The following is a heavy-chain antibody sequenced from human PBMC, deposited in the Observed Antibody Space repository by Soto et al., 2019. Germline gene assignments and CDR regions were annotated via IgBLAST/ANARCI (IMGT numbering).Heavy chain of an antibody. V-gene: IGHV3-23*01. CDR3: AKDSTVAATDYFDA. D-gene: IGHD2-15*01. CDR1: GFTFSNYA. CDR2: ISGSGGSL. Sequence: GGSLRLSCAASGFTFSNYAMTWVRQASGKGLEWVSAISGSGGSLYYADSVMGRFTVSRDNSKNTVYLQMNSLRAEDTAVYYCAKDSTVAATDYFDAWGQGTLVTVSS. J-gene: IGHJ4*02.